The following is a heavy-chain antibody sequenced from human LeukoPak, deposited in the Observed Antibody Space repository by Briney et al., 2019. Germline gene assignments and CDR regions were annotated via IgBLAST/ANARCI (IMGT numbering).Heavy chain of an antibody. D-gene: IGHD3-3*01. V-gene: IGHV3-11*04. Sequence: GVSLRLSCATSGFTFTDYYMSWIRQAPGKGLEWLSSISGGGTYIYYADSVKGRFTTSRDNAKNSLYLQMDSLRAEDTAVYYCTSRQPYYDFWNGYSGTNWFHPWGQGTLVTVSS. CDR3: TSRQPYYDFWNGYSGTNWFHP. CDR2: ISGGGTYI. J-gene: IGHJ5*02. CDR1: GFTFTDYY.